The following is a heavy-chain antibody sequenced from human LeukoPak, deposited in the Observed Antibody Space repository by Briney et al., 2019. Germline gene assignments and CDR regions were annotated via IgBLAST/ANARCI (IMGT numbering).Heavy chain of an antibody. V-gene: IGHV3-30-3*01. D-gene: IGHD4-23*01. J-gene: IGHJ4*02. CDR2: ISYDGSNK. CDR1: GFTISSYA. CDR3: ARDQDGGELDY. Sequence: PGGSLRLSCAASGFTISSYAMHWVRQAPGKGLEWVAVISYDGSNKYYADSVKGRFTISRDNSKNTLYLQMNSLRAEDTAVYYCARDQDGGELDYWGQGTLVTVSS.